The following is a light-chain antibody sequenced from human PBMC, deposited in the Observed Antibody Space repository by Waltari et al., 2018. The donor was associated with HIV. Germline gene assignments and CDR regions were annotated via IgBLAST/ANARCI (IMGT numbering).Light chain of an antibody. Sequence: QSVLTQPPSASETPGQRVTISCSGSISNIGTNFVYWYQQLPGTAPKVLIYRNSQRPSGGPDRFSGSKSGTSASLAISGLRSEDEADYYCEAWDDSLGGPVFGGGTRLTVL. CDR3: EAWDDSLGGPV. CDR2: RNS. CDR1: ISNIGTNF. J-gene: IGLJ2*01. V-gene: IGLV1-47*01.